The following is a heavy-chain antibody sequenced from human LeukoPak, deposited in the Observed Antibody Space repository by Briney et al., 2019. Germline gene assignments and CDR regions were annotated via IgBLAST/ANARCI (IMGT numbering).Heavy chain of an antibody. V-gene: IGHV3-30*02. D-gene: IGHD6-13*01. CDR2: IRYDGSNK. CDR1: GFTFSSYE. Sequence: GGSLRLSCAASGFTFSSYEMNWVRQAPGKGLEWVAFIRYDGSNKYYADSVKGRFTISRDNSKNTLYLQMNSLRADDTAVYYCAKDLVAAAEVWIDYWGQGTLVTVSS. J-gene: IGHJ4*02. CDR3: AKDLVAAAEVWIDY.